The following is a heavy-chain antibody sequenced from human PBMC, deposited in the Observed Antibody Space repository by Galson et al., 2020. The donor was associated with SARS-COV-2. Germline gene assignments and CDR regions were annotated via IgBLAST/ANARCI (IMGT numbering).Heavy chain of an antibody. Sequence: QLGESLKISCTASGFTSRGYWMTWVRQPPGRGLEWVAYINRDGTQAHYMDSARGRFTISRDNVESSVYLQMNSLRAEDTAVYYCARILPSGYDDHWGQGTLVTVAS. CDR1: GFTSRGYW. CDR2: INRDGTQA. CDR3: ARILPSGYDDH. J-gene: IGHJ4*02. V-gene: IGHV3-7*01. D-gene: IGHD5-18*01.